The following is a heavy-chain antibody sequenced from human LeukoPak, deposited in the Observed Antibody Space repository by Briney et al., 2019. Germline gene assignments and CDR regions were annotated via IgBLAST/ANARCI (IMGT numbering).Heavy chain of an antibody. D-gene: IGHD6-13*01. CDR2: ISGGGNT. CDR3: ARDLMGIAYRGAFYY. CDR1: GFTFSSYG. Sequence: GGTLRLSCAASGFTFSSYGMSRVRQAPGKGLEWVSVISGGGNTFDADSVKGRFTISRDNSKNTLYLQMNSLRAEDTAVYYCARDLMGIAYRGAFYYWGQGTLVTVSS. V-gene: IGHV3-53*01. J-gene: IGHJ4*02.